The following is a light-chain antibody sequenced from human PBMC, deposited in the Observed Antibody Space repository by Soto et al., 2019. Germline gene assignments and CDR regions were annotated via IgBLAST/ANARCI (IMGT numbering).Light chain of an antibody. CDR3: HQRQSWPRT. Sequence: EIVLTQSPATLSSFPGDRVTLSCRASQAVNTRLAWYQHKPGQAPRLLIYLASNRAAGVPARFSGSGSGTDFTLTISGVEPEDFAVYYCHQRQSWPRTVGQGTKVDSK. V-gene: IGKV3-11*01. J-gene: IGKJ1*01. CDR2: LAS. CDR1: QAVNTR.